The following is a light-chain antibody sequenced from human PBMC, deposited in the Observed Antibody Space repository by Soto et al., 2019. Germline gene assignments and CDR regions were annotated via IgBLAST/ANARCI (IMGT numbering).Light chain of an antibody. Sequence: DIVMTQSPDSLPVSLGERATFKCKSSQSLFHSPNNQNYLAWYQQRSGQAPKVLIYWASNRASGVPDRFSGSGSETDFTLTISSLQAEDVAVYYCKQYYGFPFTFGGGTKVEIK. CDR2: WAS. CDR1: QSLFHSPNNQNY. J-gene: IGKJ4*01. CDR3: KQYYGFPFT. V-gene: IGKV4-1*01.